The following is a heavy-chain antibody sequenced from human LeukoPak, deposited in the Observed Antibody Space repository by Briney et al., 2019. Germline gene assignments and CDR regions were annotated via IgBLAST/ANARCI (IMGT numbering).Heavy chain of an antibody. Sequence: GESLKISCKGSGYSFTSYWIGWVRQMPGKGLEWMGFIYPGDSDTRYSPSFQGQVTFSADKSINTAYLQWSSLKASDTAMYYCAREYFGSDEYFDYWGQGTLVTVSP. CDR3: AREYFGSDEYFDY. CDR1: GYSFTSYW. D-gene: IGHD3-10*01. CDR2: IYPGDSDT. J-gene: IGHJ4*02. V-gene: IGHV5-51*01.